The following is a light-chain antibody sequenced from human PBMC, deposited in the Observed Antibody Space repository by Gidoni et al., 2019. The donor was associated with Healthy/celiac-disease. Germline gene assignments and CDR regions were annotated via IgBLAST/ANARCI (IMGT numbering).Light chain of an antibody. CDR1: QSVSSY. V-gene: IGKV3-11*01. Sequence: DIVLTQSPATLSLSPGERATLSCRASQSVSSYLAWYQQNPGQAPRLLIYDASNRATGIPARFSGSGSGTDFTLTISSLEPEDFAVYYCQQRSNWPPTFGGGTKVEIK. J-gene: IGKJ4*01. CDR3: QQRSNWPPT. CDR2: DAS.